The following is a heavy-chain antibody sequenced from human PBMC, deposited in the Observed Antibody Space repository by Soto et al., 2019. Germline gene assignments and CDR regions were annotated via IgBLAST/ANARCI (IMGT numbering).Heavy chain of an antibody. Sequence: QVQLQESGPGLVKPSETLSLTCTVSGGSISSYYWSWIRQPPGKGLEWIGYIYYSGSTNYNPSLKSRVTISADTSTSQFSLKLSSVTAADTAVYYCARHYGYGYARDWGQGTLVTVSS. J-gene: IGHJ4*02. CDR3: ARHYGYGYARD. CDR1: GGSISSYY. V-gene: IGHV4-59*08. CDR2: IYYSGST. D-gene: IGHD5-18*01.